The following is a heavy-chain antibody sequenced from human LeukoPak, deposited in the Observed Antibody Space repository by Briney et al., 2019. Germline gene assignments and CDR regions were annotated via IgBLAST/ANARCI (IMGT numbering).Heavy chain of an antibody. CDR2: IKGDGHEK. D-gene: IGHD4-17*01. V-gene: IGHV3-7*01. Sequence: GGSLRLPCAASGFSFSRYWMNWVRQAPGKGLEWVANIKGDGHEKNYVDSVKGRFSISRDNARNSLYLQMDSLRAEDTAVYYCAKEGDYPIITYDSWGQGALVTVSS. J-gene: IGHJ5*01. CDR1: GFSFSRYW. CDR3: AKEGDYPIITYDS.